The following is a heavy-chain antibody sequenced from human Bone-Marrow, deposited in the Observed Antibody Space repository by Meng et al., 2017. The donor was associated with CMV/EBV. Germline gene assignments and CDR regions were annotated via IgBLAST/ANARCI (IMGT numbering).Heavy chain of an antibody. Sequence: SETLSLTCTVSGGSISSYYWSWIRQPPGKGLEWIGYIYYSGSTNYNPSLKSRVTISVDTSKNQFSLKLSSVTAADTAVYYCARARRSSSPYWYFDLWGRGTLVTVSS. V-gene: IGHV4-59*12. CDR1: GGSISSYY. CDR3: ARARRSSSPYWYFDL. CDR2: IYYSGST. J-gene: IGHJ2*01. D-gene: IGHD6-13*01.